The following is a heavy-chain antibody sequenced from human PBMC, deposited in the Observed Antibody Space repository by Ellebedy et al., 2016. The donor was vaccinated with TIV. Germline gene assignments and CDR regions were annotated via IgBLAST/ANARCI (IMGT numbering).Heavy chain of an antibody. CDR2: INPTGGST. CDR3: GRVLVSYGWFDP. J-gene: IGHJ5*02. Sequence: AASVKVSCKASGSTFTSYYIYWVRQPPGQGLVLMGIINPTGGSTNYEQKFQGRVSMTRDTSTSKVYMELSSLRSEDTAVYYCGRVLVSYGWFDPWGQGTLVTVSS. V-gene: IGHV1-46*01. CDR1: GSTFTSYY. D-gene: IGHD3-16*01.